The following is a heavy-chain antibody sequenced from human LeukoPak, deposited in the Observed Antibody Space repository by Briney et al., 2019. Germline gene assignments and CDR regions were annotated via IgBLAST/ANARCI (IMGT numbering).Heavy chain of an antibody. CDR2: IDPYTGNT. J-gene: IGHJ4*02. D-gene: IGHD5-12*01. Sequence: ASVKVSCKASGYTFVGYYLHWVRQAPGQGLEWMAWIDPYTGNTHYAQKFQGRITVTRDTSVSTTYMELAWLTSDDTARYYCAREYSASEHWGQGTLVTVSS. V-gene: IGHV1-2*02. CDR3: AREYSASEH. CDR1: GYTFVGYY.